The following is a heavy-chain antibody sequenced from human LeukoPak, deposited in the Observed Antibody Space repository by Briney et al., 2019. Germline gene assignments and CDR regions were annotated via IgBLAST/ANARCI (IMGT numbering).Heavy chain of an antibody. CDR3: AKESQPTFRGPYYFDY. V-gene: IGHV3-30*02. CDR1: GLTFSSYG. D-gene: IGHD2/OR15-2a*01. Sequence: GGSLRLSCAASGLTFSSYGMHWVRQAPGKGLEWVAFIRYDGSNKYYADSVKGRFTISRDNSKNTLYLQMNSLRAEDTAVYYCAKESQPTFRGPYYFDYWGQGTLVTVSS. J-gene: IGHJ4*02. CDR2: IRYDGSNK.